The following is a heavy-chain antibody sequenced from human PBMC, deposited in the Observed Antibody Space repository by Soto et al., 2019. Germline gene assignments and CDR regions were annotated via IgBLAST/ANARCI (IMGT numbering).Heavy chain of an antibody. J-gene: IGHJ6*02. V-gene: IGHV4-39*01. Sequence: SETLSLTCTVSGGSISSSSYYWGWIRQPPGKGLEWIGSIYYSGSTYYNPSLKSRVTISVDTSKNQFSLKLSSVTAADTAVYYCATLWYWVISWGDVWGQGTMVTVSS. CDR1: GGSISSSSYY. CDR2: IYYSGST. CDR3: ATLWYWVISWGDV. D-gene: IGHD1-26*01.